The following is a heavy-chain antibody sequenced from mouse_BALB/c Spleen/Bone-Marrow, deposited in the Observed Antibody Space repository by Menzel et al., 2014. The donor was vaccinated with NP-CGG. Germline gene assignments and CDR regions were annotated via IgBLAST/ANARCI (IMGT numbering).Heavy chain of an antibody. D-gene: IGHD2-4*01. CDR1: GYAFSTSW. Sequence: VQLQESGPELVKPGASVKISCKAFGYAFSTSWMNWVKQRPGQGLEWIGRIYPGDEDINYNGKFKGKATLTVDKFSSTAYTQLSSLTSADSAVYFCARKGGLDYAMDYWGQGTSVTVSS. CDR2: IYPGDEDI. V-gene: IGHV1-82*01. J-gene: IGHJ4*01. CDR3: ARKGGLDYAMDY.